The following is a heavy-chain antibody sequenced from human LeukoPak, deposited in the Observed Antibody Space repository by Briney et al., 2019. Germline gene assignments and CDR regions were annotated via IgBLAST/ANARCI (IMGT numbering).Heavy chain of an antibody. J-gene: IGHJ6*02. D-gene: IGHD3-22*01. Sequence: GGSLRLSCAASGFTFSSYSMNWVRQAPGKGLEWVSYISSSGSTIYYADSVKGRFTISRDNAKNSLYLQMNSLRAEDTAVYYCARVITVYYYYGMDVWGQGTTVTVSS. CDR3: ARVITVYYYYGMDV. V-gene: IGHV3-48*04. CDR2: ISSSGSTI. CDR1: GFTFSSYS.